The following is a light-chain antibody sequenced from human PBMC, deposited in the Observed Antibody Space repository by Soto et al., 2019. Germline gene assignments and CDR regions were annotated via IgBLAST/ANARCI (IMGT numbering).Light chain of an antibody. CDR3: SSHTSSSTLYV. J-gene: IGLJ1*01. V-gene: IGLV2-14*01. CDR1: SSDVGGYNY. CDR2: DVS. Sequence: QSVLTQPASVSGSPGQSITISCTGTSSDVGGYNYVSWYQQHPGKAPKLMIYDVSNRPSGVSNRFSGSKSGNTASLTISGLQAEDEADYYCSSHTSSSTLYVFGTGTKLTGL.